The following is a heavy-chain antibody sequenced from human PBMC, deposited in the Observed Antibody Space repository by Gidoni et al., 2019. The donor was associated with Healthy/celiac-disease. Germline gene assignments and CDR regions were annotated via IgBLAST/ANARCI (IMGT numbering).Heavy chain of an antibody. CDR3: ARVSGTGYSGSYLGAFDI. CDR1: GGPILSHY. J-gene: IGHJ3*02. D-gene: IGHD1-26*01. CDR2: IYTTGIT. Sequence: QVQLQASCPGLVKPSETMSHTCTVSGGPILSHYWSWIRQPAGKGLEWIGRIYTTGITNYNPSLKSRVTMSVDTSKNQFSLKLSSVTAADTAVYYCARVSGTGYSGSYLGAFDIWGQGTMVTVSS. V-gene: IGHV4-4*07.